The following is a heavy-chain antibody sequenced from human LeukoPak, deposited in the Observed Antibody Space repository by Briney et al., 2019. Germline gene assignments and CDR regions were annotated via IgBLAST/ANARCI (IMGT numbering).Heavy chain of an antibody. CDR2: IIPIFGTA. D-gene: IGHD3-22*01. CDR3: AIVKAEEYYYDSSGERDAFDI. V-gene: IGHV1-69*05. J-gene: IGHJ3*02. Sequence: SVKVSCKASGGTFSSYAISWVRQAPGQGLEWMGRIIPIFGTANYAQKFQGRVTITTDESTSTAYMELSSLRSEDTAVYYCAIVKAEEYYYDSSGERDAFDIWGQGTMVTVSS. CDR1: GGTFSSYA.